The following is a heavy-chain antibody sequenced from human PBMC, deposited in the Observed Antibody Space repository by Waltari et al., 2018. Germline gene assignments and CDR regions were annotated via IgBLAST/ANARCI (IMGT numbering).Heavy chain of an antibody. CDR3: AADVGHSSPSGVMDY. Sequence: QMQLVQSGPEVKKPGTSVKVSCKASGFTFTSSAMQWVRPARGQRLEWIGWIVVGSGNTNYAQKFQERVTITRDMSTSTAYMELSSLRSEDTAVYYCAADVGHSSPSGVMDYWGQGTLVTVSS. CDR1: GFTFTSSA. D-gene: IGHD6-13*01. V-gene: IGHV1-58*02. CDR2: IVVGSGNT. J-gene: IGHJ4*02.